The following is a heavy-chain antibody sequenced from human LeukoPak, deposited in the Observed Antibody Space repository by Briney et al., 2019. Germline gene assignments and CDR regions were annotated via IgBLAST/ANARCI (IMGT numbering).Heavy chain of an antibody. V-gene: IGHV1-2*02. CDR3: ARDLGVVVPAAISDWFDP. Sequence: ASVKVSCKASGYTFTGYYMHWVRQAPGQGLEWMGWINPNSGGTNYAQKFQGRVTMTRETSISTAYMELSRLRSDDTAVYYCARDLGVVVPAAISDWFDPWGQGTLVTVSS. CDR1: GYTFTGYY. CDR2: INPNSGGT. J-gene: IGHJ5*02. D-gene: IGHD2-2*01.